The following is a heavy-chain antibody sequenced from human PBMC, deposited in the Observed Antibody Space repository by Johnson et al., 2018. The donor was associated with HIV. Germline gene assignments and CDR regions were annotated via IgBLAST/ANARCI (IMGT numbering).Heavy chain of an antibody. CDR2: INWNGGST. J-gene: IGHJ3*02. D-gene: IGHD1-1*01. Sequence: EVQLVESGGGLVQPGGSLRLSCAASGFTVSSNYMSWVRQAPGKGLEWVSGINWNGGSTGYADSVKGRFTISRDNAKNSLYLQMNSLKTEDTAVYYCTTDRYAFDIWGQGTLVTVSS. V-gene: IGHV3-20*04. CDR1: GFTVSSNY. CDR3: TTDRYAFDI.